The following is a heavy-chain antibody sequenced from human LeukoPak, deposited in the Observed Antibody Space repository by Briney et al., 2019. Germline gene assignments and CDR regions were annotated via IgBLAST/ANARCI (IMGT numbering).Heavy chain of an antibody. CDR2: ISYDGSNK. CDR3: ARDYGYYDSSGYRAPGAFDI. D-gene: IGHD3-22*01. CDR1: GFTFSSYA. Sequence: GGSLRLSCAASGFTFSSYAMHWIRQAPGKGLEWVAVISYDGSNKYHADSVKGRFAISRDNSKNTLYLQMNSLRAEDTAVYYCARDYGYYDSSGYRAPGAFDIWGQGTMVTVPS. V-gene: IGHV3-30*09. J-gene: IGHJ3*02.